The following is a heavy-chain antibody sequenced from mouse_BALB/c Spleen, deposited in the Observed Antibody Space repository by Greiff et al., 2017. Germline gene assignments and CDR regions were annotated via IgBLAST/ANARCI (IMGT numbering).Heavy chain of an antibody. Sequence: EVKVEESGGGLVKPGGSLKLSCAASGFTFSSYAMSWVRQSPEKRLEWVAEISSGGSYTYYPDTVTGRFTISRDNAKNTLYLEMSSLRSEDTAMYYCAREKYGNYDYAMDYWGQGTSVTVSS. CDR3: AREKYGNYDYAMDY. D-gene: IGHD2-10*02. CDR2: ISSGGSYT. V-gene: IGHV5-9-4*01. J-gene: IGHJ4*01. CDR1: GFTFSSYA.